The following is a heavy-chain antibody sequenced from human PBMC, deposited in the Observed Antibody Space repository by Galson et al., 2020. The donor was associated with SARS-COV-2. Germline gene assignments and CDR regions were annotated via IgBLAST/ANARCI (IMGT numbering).Heavy chain of an antibody. D-gene: IGHD1-20*01. J-gene: IGHJ4*02. CDR3: ARDLGRLSLTGDFYSFDY. CDR1: GNTFNGYY. CDR2: NNTNSGGT. V-gene: IGHV1-2*02. Sequence: ASVQVPCKDSGNTFNGYYMHRVRQDPGQGLEGTGWNNTNSGGTNYAQKLQGRVTMNRDTFISTAYMDLSRLRSDDTAVYYCARDLGRLSLTGDFYSFDYWGQGTLVTVSS.